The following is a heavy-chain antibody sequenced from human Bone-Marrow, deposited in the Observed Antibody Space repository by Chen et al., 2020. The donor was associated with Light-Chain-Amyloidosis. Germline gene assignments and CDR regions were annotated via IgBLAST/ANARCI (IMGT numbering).Heavy chain of an antibody. CDR3: VYDSHRESAFDI. V-gene: IGHV3-74*02. Sequence: EVQLVESGGGLVQPGGCLRLSCAAYGFSFSSYWMHWVRQAPGKGLVWVSRINTDGSTTTYADSVGGRFTISRDNAKNTLFLQMSSLRAEDTAIYYCVYDSHRESAFDIWGQGTMVTVSS. J-gene: IGHJ3*02. CDR1: GFSFSSYW. D-gene: IGHD3-22*01. CDR2: INTDGSTT.